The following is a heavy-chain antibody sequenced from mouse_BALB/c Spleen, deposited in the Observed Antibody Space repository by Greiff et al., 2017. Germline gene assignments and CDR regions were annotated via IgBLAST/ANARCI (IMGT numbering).Heavy chain of an antibody. CDR1: GYTFTSYW. D-gene: IGHD2-3*01. J-gene: IGHJ4*01. Sequence: QVHVKQSGAELARPGASVKLSCKASGYTFTSYWMQWVKQRPGQGLEWIGAIYPGDGDTRYTQKFKGKATLTADKSSSTAYMQLSSLASEDSAVYYCARGGGDGYLYYAMDYWGQGTSVTVSS. V-gene: IGHV1-87*01. CDR3: ARGGGDGYLYYAMDY. CDR2: IYPGDGDT.